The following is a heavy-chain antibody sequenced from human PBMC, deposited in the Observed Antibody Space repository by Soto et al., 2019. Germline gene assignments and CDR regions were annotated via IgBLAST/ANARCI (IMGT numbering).Heavy chain of an antibody. CDR3: AGRYCTNGVCYTNYSYYIDV. CDR1: GFTFSTSA. D-gene: IGHD2-8*01. Sequence: EVQLLESGGGLVQPGGSLRLSCAASGFTFSTSAMSWVRQAPGKGLEWVSTITTSGGNTYYADSVQGRFTISRDNSKNTLYLQMNSLRAEDTAVYYCAGRYCTNGVCYTNYSYYIDVWGKGTTVTVSS. CDR2: ITTSGGNT. J-gene: IGHJ6*03. V-gene: IGHV3-23*01.